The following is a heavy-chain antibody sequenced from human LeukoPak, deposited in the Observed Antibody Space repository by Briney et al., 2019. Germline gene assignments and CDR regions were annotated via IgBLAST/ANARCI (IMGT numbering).Heavy chain of an antibody. CDR1: GYTFSSYG. J-gene: IGHJ4*02. D-gene: IGHD3-22*01. V-gene: IGHV3-33*01. Sequence: GGSLRLSCVASGYTFSSYGMHWVRQAAGKGLEWVAVIWYDGSNENYADSVKGRFTISRDNSKNTLYLQMNSLRAEDTAVYYCARALASSGYYSFLDYWGQGTLVTASS. CDR3: ARALASSGYYSFLDY. CDR2: IWYDGSNE.